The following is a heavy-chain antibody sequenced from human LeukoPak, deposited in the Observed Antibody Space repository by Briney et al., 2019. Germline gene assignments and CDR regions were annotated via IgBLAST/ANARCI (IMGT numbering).Heavy chain of an antibody. CDR2: ISPYNGNT. CDR1: GYTFTSYG. CDR3: ARTYCSGGSCYSSDY. V-gene: IGHV1-18*01. D-gene: IGHD2-15*01. Sequence: GASVTVSCKASGYTFTSYGISWVRQAPGQGLEWMGWISPYNGNTNYAQKLQGRVTVTTDTSPSTAYMELRSLRSDDTAVYYCARTYCSGGSCYSSDYWGQGTLVTVSS. J-gene: IGHJ4*02.